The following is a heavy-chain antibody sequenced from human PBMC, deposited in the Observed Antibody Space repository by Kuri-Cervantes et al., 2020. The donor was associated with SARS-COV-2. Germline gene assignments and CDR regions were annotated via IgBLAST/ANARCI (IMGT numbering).Heavy chain of an antibody. D-gene: IGHD2-2*01. J-gene: IGHJ4*02. CDR1: GTSPIGYY. CDR2: IFHSGST. Sequence: SETLSPTCTVEGTSPIGYYWTWLRQSPVEWLEWIGEIFHSGSTKYNPSLKNRGTISIDTSKEQFSLKLTSLTPADMAMYYCARRRSIWYPEHWGQGTLVTVSS. CDR3: ARRRSIWYPEH. V-gene: IGHV4-34*12.